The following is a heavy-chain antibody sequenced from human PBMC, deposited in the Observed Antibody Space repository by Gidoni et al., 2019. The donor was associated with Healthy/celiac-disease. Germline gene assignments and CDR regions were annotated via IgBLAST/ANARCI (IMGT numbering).Heavy chain of an antibody. Sequence: QVQLVQSGAEVKKPGSSVNVSCKASGGMFSSYAISWVRQAPGQGLEWMGGIIPILGTANYEQKFQGRVTITADKSTSTAYMELSSLRSEDTAVYFCAKAAYCGGDCYSYFDYWGQGTLVTVSS. J-gene: IGHJ4*02. D-gene: IGHD2-21*02. CDR3: AKAAYCGGDCYSYFDY. CDR2: IIPILGTA. V-gene: IGHV1-69*06. CDR1: GGMFSSYA.